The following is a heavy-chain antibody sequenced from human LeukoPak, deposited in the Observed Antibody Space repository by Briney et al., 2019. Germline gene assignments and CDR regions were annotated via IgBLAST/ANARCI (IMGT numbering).Heavy chain of an antibody. J-gene: IGHJ4*02. V-gene: IGHV3-30*04. CDR3: SRDRTGITGAGSFYY. D-gene: IGHD6-19*01. CDR2: ISSDGNNK. Sequence: PGMSLRLSCAASGFTFSSHVLHWVRQAPGKGLEWVAVISSDGNNKYYADFVKGRFTISRDNSKNTLYLQMNSRRGEDPAVYYWSRDRTGITGAGSFYYWGQGTLVTGSS. CDR1: GFTFSSHV.